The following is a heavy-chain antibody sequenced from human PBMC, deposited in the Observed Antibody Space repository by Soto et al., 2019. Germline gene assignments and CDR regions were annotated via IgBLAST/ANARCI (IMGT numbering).Heavy chain of an antibody. CDR3: ASFSYCSSTSCTRRFDP. V-gene: IGHV1-69*13. Sequence: GASVKVSCKASGGTFSSYAISWVRQAPGQGLEWMGGIIPIFGTANYAQKFQGRVTITADESTSTAYMELSSLRSEDTAVYYCASFSYCSSTSCTRRFDPWGQGTLVTVSS. CDR1: GGTFSSYA. CDR2: IIPIFGTA. J-gene: IGHJ5*02. D-gene: IGHD2-2*01.